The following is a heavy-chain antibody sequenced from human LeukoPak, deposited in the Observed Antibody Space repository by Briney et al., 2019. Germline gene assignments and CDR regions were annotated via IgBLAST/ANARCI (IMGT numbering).Heavy chain of an antibody. CDR3: ARVLGARSGWYSSPRRLFHYYYYMDV. V-gene: IGHV3-7*04. Sequence: GGSLRLSCAASGFTFSSYTMSWVRQAPGKGLEWVANINQDGSEKYYVDSVKGRFTISRDNAKNSLYLQMNSLRAEDTAVYYCARVLGARSGWYSSPRRLFHYYYYMDVWGKGTTVTISS. D-gene: IGHD6-19*01. CDR2: INQDGSEK. CDR1: GFTFSSYT. J-gene: IGHJ6*03.